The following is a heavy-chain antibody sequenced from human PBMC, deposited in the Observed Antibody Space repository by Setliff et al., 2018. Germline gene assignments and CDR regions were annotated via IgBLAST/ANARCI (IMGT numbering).Heavy chain of an antibody. CDR1: GYSFTSYW. D-gene: IGHD3-3*01. Sequence: GESLTISCKGSGYSFTSYWIGWVRQMPGKGLEWMGIIYPGDSDTRYSPSFQGQVTISADKSISTAYLQWSSLKAPDTAVYYCARQAIFGSDAFDIWGQGTMVTVSS. CDR2: IYPGDSDT. CDR3: ARQAIFGSDAFDI. V-gene: IGHV5-51*01. J-gene: IGHJ3*02.